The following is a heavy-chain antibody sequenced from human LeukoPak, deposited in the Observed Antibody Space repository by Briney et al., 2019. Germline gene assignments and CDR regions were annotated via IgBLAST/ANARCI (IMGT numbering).Heavy chain of an antibody. CDR3: ARDLGATYYGMDV. CDR2: IWYDGSNK. CDR1: GFTFSSYG. Sequence: GGSLRLSCAASGFTFSSYGMHWVRQAPGKGLEWVAVIWYDGSNKYYADSVKGRFTISRDNSKNTLYLQMNSLRAEDTAVYYCARDLGATYYGMDVWGQGTTVTVSS. D-gene: IGHD1-26*01. V-gene: IGHV3-33*01. J-gene: IGHJ6*02.